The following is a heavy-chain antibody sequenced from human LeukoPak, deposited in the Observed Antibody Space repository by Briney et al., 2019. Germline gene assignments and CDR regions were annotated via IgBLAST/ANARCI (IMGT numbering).Heavy chain of an antibody. V-gene: IGHV3-30-3*01. CDR3: ARGTKRQQLRTRNFEY. CDR2: ISYDGNNK. CDR1: GFSFSSYS. Sequence: GRSLRLSCAASGFSFSSYSMHWVRQAPGKGLEWVAFISYDGNNKYYGDSLKGRFTISRDNSKNTLFLQMSSLRVEDTAVYYCARGTKRQQLRTRNFEYWGHGTLVTVSS. D-gene: IGHD6-13*01. J-gene: IGHJ4*01.